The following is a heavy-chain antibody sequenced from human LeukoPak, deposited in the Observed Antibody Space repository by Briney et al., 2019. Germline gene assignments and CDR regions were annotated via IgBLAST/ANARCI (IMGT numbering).Heavy chain of an antibody. V-gene: IGHV4-4*07. D-gene: IGHD6-13*01. CDR1: GGSISYYY. Sequence: SETLSLTCTVSGGSISYYYWNWIRQPAGKGLEWIGRIYTSGRTYYNPSLKSRVTISVDTSKNQFSLKLSSVTAADTAVYYCARVEKYTSSGPTDPWGQGTLVTVSS. J-gene: IGHJ5*02. CDR2: IYTSGRT. CDR3: ARVEKYTSSGPTDP.